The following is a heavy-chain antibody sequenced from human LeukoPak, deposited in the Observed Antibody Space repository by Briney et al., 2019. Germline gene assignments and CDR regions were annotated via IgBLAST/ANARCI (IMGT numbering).Heavy chain of an antibody. CDR3: ARDFAYNWNYVDY. CDR2: ISSCSSSI. V-gene: IGHV3-48*03. CDR1: GFSFSSYE. Sequence: GGSLRLSCAASGFSFSSYEMNWVRQAPGKGLEWVAYISSCSSSIYYADSVKGRFTISRDNAKSSLYLQMNSLRAEDTAVYYCARDFAYNWNYVDYWGQGTLVTVSS. D-gene: IGHD1-20*01. J-gene: IGHJ4*02.